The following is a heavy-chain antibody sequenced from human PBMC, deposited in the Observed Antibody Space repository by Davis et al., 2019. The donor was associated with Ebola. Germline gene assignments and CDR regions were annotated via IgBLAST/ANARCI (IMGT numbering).Heavy chain of an antibody. CDR1: GGSISSYY. J-gene: IGHJ3*02. V-gene: IGHV4-59*08. CDR3: ARQDDFWSGYYIAFDN. Sequence: SETLSLTCTVSGGSISSYYWSWIRQPPGKGLEWIGYIYYSGSTNYNPSLKSRVTISVDTSKNQFSLKLSSVTAADTAVYYCARQDDFWSGYYIAFDNWGQGTMVTVSS. D-gene: IGHD3-3*01. CDR2: IYYSGST.